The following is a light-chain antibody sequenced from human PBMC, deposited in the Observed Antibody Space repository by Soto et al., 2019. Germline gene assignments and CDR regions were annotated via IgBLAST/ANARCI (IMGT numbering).Light chain of an antibody. CDR2: GVS. Sequence: QSVLTQPASVSGSPGQSITISCSGTISDFVVYNYVSWYQQHPGKAPKLMLYGVSKRPSGVSNRFSGSKSGDTASLTISGLQAEDEADYYCSSHTLSSALQVFGTGTKLTAL. V-gene: IGLV2-14*01. J-gene: IGLJ1*01. CDR1: ISDFVVYNY. CDR3: SSHTLSSALQV.